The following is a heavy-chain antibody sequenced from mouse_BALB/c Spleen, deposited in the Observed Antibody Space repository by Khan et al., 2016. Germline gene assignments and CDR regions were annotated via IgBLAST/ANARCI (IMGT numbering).Heavy chain of an antibody. V-gene: IGHV1-4*01. CDR3: AREGWLLGFFDY. CDR2: VNPSNDYT. CDR1: GYTFTSYT. Sequence: QVQLQQPGAELARPGASVKMSCKASGYTFTSYTMFWVKQRPGQGLEWLGYVNPSNDYTDYNQKFKDKATLTADKSSSTAYMQLNSLTSEDSAVXYCAREGWLLGFFDYWGQGTTLTVSS. D-gene: IGHD2-3*01. J-gene: IGHJ2*01.